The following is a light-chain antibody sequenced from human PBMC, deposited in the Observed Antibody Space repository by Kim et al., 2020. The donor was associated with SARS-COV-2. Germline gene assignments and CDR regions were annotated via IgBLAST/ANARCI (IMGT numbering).Light chain of an antibody. Sequence: EIVMTQSPATLSVSPGERATLSCRASQSVSSYLAWYQQKPGQAPRLLIYGASTRATGIPARFSGSGSGTEFTLTISSLQSEDFAVYYCQQDSNLPTHAVGGGTKGDIK. CDR2: GAS. V-gene: IGKV3-15*01. CDR3: QQDSNLPTHA. J-gene: IGKJ4*01. CDR1: QSVSSY.